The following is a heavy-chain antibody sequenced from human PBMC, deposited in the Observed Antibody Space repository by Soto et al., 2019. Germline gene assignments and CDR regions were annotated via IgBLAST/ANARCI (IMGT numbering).Heavy chain of an antibody. CDR1: GYTFTNYG. V-gene: IGHV1-18*01. J-gene: IGHJ4*02. CDR3: AREGPEHYVSEPFDF. D-gene: IGHD3-16*01. Sequence: QVQLVQSGAEVKKPGASVQVSCKASGYTFTNYGISWARQAPGQGLEWMGWISGYKGNTNYAQKFQGRVIMTIDTSTSTAYMELRSLRSDDTAFYYCAREGPEHYVSEPFDFWGQGTLVTVSS. CDR2: ISGYKGNT.